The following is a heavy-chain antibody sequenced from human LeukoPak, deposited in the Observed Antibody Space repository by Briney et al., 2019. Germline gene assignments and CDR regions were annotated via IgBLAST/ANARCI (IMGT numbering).Heavy chain of an antibody. CDR2: IYYSGNA. J-gene: IGHJ4*02. CDR1: GGSINSSTNY. Sequence: SETLSLTCTVSGGSINSSTNYWGWIRQPPGKGLEWIGSIYYSGNAYYNPSLKSRVTISVDTSKNQFSLKLSSVTAADTAVYYCARAVSEWGWLQPFDYWGQGTLVTVSS. CDR3: ARAVSEWGWLQPFDY. D-gene: IGHD5-24*01. V-gene: IGHV4-39*07.